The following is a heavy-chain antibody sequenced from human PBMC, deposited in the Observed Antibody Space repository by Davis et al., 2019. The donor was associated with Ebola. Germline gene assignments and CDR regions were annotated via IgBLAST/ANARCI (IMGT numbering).Heavy chain of an antibody. CDR1: GLGFSIHP. CDR3: ARGRWYQLPYGMDV. D-gene: IGHD2-2*01. V-gene: IGHV3-30*04. Sequence: GESLKISCEASGLGFSIHPMHWVRQAPGKGLEWLAVISPDGTSKNYADSVKGRFTISRDNSKSTLYLQMDSLRAEDTAVYYCARGRWYQLPYGMDVWGKGTTVTVSS. CDR2: ISPDGTSK. J-gene: IGHJ6*04.